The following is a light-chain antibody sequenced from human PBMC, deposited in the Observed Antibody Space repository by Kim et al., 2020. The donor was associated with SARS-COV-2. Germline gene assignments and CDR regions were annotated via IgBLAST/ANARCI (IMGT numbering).Light chain of an antibody. Sequence: GHSVTISCTGTSRDVGSYNRVSWYQQPPGTAPNLMIYDVSNRPSGVPDRFSGSKSGNTASLTISGLQAEDEADYYCSSYTSSSTYVFGTGTKVTVL. CDR3: SSYTSSSTYV. CDR2: DVS. V-gene: IGLV2-18*02. CDR1: SRDVGSYNR. J-gene: IGLJ1*01.